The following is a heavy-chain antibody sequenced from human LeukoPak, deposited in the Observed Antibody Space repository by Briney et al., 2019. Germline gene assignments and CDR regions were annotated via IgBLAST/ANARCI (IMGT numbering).Heavy chain of an antibody. CDR2: IYYGGST. CDR3: AREQTEITSLDY. CDR1: GGSISSGDYY. J-gene: IGHJ4*02. D-gene: IGHD3-16*01. V-gene: IGHV4-30-4*01. Sequence: SQTLSLTCTVSGGSISSGDYYWSWIRQPPGKGREWIGCIYYGGSTYYNPSLKSRVTISVDTSKNQFSLKLSSVAAADTAVYDRAREQTEITSLDYWGQGTLVTVSS.